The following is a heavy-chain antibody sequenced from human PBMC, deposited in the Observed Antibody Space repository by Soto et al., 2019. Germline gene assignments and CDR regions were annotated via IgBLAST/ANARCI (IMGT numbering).Heavy chain of an antibody. CDR1: GFTFDDYA. CDR2: ISWNSGSI. J-gene: IGHJ4*02. V-gene: IGHV3-9*01. D-gene: IGHD5-12*01. CDR3: AKDMGYDLSPLGYFDY. Sequence: GGSLRLSCAASGFTFDDYAMHWVRQAPGKGLEWVSGISWNSGSIGYADSVKGRFTISRDNAKNSLYLQMNSLRSEDTALYYCAKDMGYDLSPLGYFDYWGQGTMVTVSS.